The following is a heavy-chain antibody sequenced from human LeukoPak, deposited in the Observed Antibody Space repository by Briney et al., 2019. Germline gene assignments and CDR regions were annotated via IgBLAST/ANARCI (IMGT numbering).Heavy chain of an antibody. D-gene: IGHD2-2*01. CDR3: VSFYETY. CDR2: INSDGSWT. Sequence: GGSLRLSCAASGNYWMHWVRQAPGKGLLWVSHINSDGSWTTYADSVKGRFTISKDNAKNTVYLQMNDLRAEDTAVYYCVSFYETYWGRGTLVTVSS. V-gene: IGHV3-74*01. J-gene: IGHJ4*02. CDR1: GNYW.